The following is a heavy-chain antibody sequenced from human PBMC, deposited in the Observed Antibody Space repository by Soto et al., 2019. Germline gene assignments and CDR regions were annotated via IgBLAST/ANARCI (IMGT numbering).Heavy chain of an antibody. CDR1: GFTFSSHG. J-gene: IGHJ5*02. Sequence: QVQLAESGGGVVQPGRSLRLSCAASGFTFSSHGMYWVRQAPGKGLEWVAVIWYDGSTKYYGDSVKGRFTISRDNSKNPLYLQMNSLRVEDTAVYYCARWGDDKRIDVWGQGTLVTVSS. CDR3: ARWGDDKRIDV. CDR2: IWYDGSTK. D-gene: IGHD3-16*01. V-gene: IGHV3-33*01.